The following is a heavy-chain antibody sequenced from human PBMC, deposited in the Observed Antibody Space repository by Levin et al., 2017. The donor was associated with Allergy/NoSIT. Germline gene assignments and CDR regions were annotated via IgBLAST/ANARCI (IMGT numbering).Heavy chain of an antibody. J-gene: IGHJ4*02. Sequence: ASVKVSCKASGYTFTRFGITWVRQAPGQGLEWMGWISGYSGDTKYAKKLQGRVTMTTDTSTGTTYMELRGLTADDAAVYYCARSSGLMGRSSFDFGGQGTLVTVSS. D-gene: IGHD3-22*01. CDR1: GYTFTRFG. CDR3: ARSSGLMGRSSFDF. V-gene: IGHV1-18*01. CDR2: ISGYSGDT.